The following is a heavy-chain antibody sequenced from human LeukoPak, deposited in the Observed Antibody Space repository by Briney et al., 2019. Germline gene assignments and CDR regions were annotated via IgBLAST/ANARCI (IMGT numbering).Heavy chain of an antibody. CDR1: GYSFNNYW. D-gene: IGHD6-6*01. CDR3: ARQSIYYYGMDV. Sequence: GESLKISCKGSGYSFNNYWIGWVRQEPGKGLEWMGIIYPNDSDTRYSPSFQGQVTISADKSISTAYLQLSSLKASDTAMYYCARQSIYYYGMDVWGQGTTVTVSS. J-gene: IGHJ6*02. V-gene: IGHV5-51*01. CDR2: IYPNDSDT.